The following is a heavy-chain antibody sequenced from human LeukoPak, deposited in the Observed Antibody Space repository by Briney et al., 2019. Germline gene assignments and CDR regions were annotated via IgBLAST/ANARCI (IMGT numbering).Heavy chain of an antibody. V-gene: IGHV3-7*01. Sequence: GGSLRLSCAASGFTFSTYWLAWVRQAPGKGLEWVANIKGDESAKHQADSVKGRFTISRDNAQNSVYLQMTSLRGEDTAVYYCARDVGGSLDYWGQGTLVTVSS. CDR3: ARDVGGSLDY. CDR2: IKGDESAK. CDR1: GFTFSTYW. D-gene: IGHD1-26*01. J-gene: IGHJ4*02.